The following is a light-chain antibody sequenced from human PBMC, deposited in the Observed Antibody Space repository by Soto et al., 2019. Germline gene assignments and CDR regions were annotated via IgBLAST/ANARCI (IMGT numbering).Light chain of an antibody. CDR3: QQYNNWSWT. J-gene: IGKJ1*01. CDR2: GAS. Sequence: EIVMTQSPDTLSVSPGERATLSCRASQSISGNLAWYLQKVGQAPRLLIYGASTRAPGISARFSGSGSGTEFTLTISSLQSEDFAIYYCQQYNNWSWTFGQGTKVDI. CDR1: QSISGN. V-gene: IGKV3-15*01.